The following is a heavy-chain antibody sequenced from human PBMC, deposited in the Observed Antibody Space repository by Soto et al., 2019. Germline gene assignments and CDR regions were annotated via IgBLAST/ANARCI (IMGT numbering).Heavy chain of an antibody. V-gene: IGHV3-49*03. Sequence: GGSLRLSCTASGFTFGEYGMSWFRQAPGKGPEWLGFIRSNTYGGAGEYAAAVKGILTISRDDSKSIAHLQMNSLKTEDTAVYYCSRRNGIAFVIWGQGTMVTVSS. CDR3: SRRNGIAFVI. CDR2: IRSNTYGGAG. J-gene: IGHJ3*02. CDR1: GFTFGEYG.